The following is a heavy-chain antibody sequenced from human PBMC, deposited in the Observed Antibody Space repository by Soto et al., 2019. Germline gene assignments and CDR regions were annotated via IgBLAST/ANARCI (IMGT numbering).Heavy chain of an antibody. CDR2: IYNSGRT. D-gene: IGHD1-1*01. Sequence: QVQLQESGPGLVKPSDTLSLTCTVSGGSISSYYWSWIRQPPGKGLEWIGYIYNSGRTNYNPSLKSRVTISVEPTKNQFSRKLSSVTAADTAVYYCARRYGYSFDYWGQGTLVSVSS. CDR3: ARRYGYSFDY. V-gene: IGHV4-59*08. J-gene: IGHJ4*02. CDR1: GGSISSYY.